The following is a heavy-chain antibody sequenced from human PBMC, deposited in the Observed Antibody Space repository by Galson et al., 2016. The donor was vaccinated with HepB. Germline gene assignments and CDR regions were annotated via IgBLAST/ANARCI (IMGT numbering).Heavy chain of an antibody. CDR1: GDSISNYA. CDR2: IVPIFGSG. V-gene: IGHV1-69*13. J-gene: IGHJ3*02. D-gene: IGHD2-21*01. Sequence: SVKVSCKVSGDSISNYALSWVRQAPGQGLEWMGGIVPIFGSGNHAQKFQGRVAITADESSNTVYMELSGLTSEDTAVYYCARGLLIAVPFDASEIWGQGTMVIVSS. CDR3: ARGLLIAVPFDASEI.